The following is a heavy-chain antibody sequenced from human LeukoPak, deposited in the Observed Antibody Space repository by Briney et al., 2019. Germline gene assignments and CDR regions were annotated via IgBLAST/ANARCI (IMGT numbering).Heavy chain of an antibody. J-gene: IGHJ4*02. CDR3: TTDAAYCGGDCSGY. D-gene: IGHD2-21*02. Sequence: GGSLRLSCAASGFTFSSYGMHWVRQAPGKGLEWVAFIRYDGSNKYYADSVKGRFTISRVNSKNTLYLQMDSLKTEDTAVYYRTTDAAYCGGDCSGYWGQGTLVTVSS. V-gene: IGHV3-30*02. CDR2: IRYDGSNK. CDR1: GFTFSSYG.